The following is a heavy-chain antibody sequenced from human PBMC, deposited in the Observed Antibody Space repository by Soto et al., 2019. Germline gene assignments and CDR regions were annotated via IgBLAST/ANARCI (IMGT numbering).Heavy chain of an antibody. CDR3: ARSLLSYSSGWYGRY. V-gene: IGHV1-3*01. D-gene: IGHD6-19*01. CDR1: GYTFTSYA. J-gene: IGHJ4*02. CDR2: INAGNGNT. Sequence: ASVKVSCKASGYTFTSYAMHWVRQAPGQRLEWMGWINAGNGNTKYSQKFQGRVTITRDTSASTAYMELSSLRSEDTAVYYCARSLLSYSSGWYGRYWGQGTLVTVS.